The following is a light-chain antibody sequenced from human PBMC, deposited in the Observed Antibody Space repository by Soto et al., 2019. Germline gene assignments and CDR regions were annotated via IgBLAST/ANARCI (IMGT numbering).Light chain of an antibody. CDR1: QSVSSY. CDR3: QRRSNWPST. CDR2: DAS. Sequence: EIVLTQSPATLSLSPGERATLSCRASQSVSSYLAWYQQKPGQAPRLLIYDASNRATGIPARFSGSGSGTDFTLIITSLEPEDFAVYYCQRRSNWPSTFGGGTKVEIK. V-gene: IGKV3-11*01. J-gene: IGKJ4*01.